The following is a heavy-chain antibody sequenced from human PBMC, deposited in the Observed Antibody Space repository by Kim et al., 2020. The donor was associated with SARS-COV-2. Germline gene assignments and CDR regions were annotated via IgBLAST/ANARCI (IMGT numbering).Heavy chain of an antibody. D-gene: IGHD6-13*01. CDR1: GGSFSGYY. Sequence: SETLSLTCAVYGGSFSGYYWSWIRQPPGKGLEWIGEINHSGSTNYNPSLKSRVTISVDTSKNQFSLKLSSVTAADTAVYYCARGGRSSWADYWGQGTLVTVSS. V-gene: IGHV4-34*01. CDR3: ARGGRSSWADY. J-gene: IGHJ4*02. CDR2: INHSGST.